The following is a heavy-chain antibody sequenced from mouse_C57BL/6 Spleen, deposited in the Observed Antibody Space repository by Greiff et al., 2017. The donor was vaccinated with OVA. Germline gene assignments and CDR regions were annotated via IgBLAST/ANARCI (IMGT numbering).Heavy chain of an antibody. V-gene: IGHV1-69*01. D-gene: IGHD1-1*01. CDR2: IDPSDSYT. J-gene: IGHJ2*01. CDR1: GYTFTSYW. CDR3: ARKDYYGSSSLFDY. Sequence: VQLQQPGAELVMPGASVKLSCKASGYTFTSYWMHWVKQRPGQGLEWIGEIDPSDSYTNYNQKFKGKSTLTVDKSSSTAYMQLSSLTSEDSAVYYCARKDYYGSSSLFDYWGQGTTLTVSS.